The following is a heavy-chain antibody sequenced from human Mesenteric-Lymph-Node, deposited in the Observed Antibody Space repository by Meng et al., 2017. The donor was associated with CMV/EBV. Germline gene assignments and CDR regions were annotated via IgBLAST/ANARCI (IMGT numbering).Heavy chain of an antibody. V-gene: IGHV3-30*02. Sequence: GESLKISCAASGFTFSSYGMHWVRQAPGKGLEWVAFMRYDGSNKYYADSVKGRFTISRDNSKNTLYLQMNSLRAEDTAVYYCAKLIAVAGDYWGQGTLVTVSS. CDR1: GFTFSSYG. D-gene: IGHD6-19*01. CDR2: MRYDGSNK. CDR3: AKLIAVAGDY. J-gene: IGHJ4*02.